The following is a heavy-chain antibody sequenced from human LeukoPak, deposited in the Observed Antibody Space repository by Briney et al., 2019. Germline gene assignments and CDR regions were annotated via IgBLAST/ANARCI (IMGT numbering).Heavy chain of an antibody. D-gene: IGHD1-26*01. J-gene: IGHJ4*02. CDR3: ARVSYDGRGALFDY. CDR2: VYTSGST. V-gene: IGHV4-4*07. Sequence: PSETLSLTCTVPGGSISSYYWSWIRQPAGKGLEWIVRVYTSGSTNYNPSLKSRVTISVDKSKNQFSLMLSSVTAADTAVYYCARVSYDGRGALFDYWGQGTLVTVSS. CDR1: GGSISSYY.